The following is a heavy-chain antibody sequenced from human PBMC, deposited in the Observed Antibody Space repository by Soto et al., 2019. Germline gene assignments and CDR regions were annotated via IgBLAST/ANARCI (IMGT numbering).Heavy chain of an antibody. CDR2: IYSGGST. V-gene: IGHV3-53*01. Sequence: GGSLRLSCAASGFTVSSNYMSWVRQAPGKGLEWVSVIYSGGSTYYADSVKGRFTISRDNSKNTLYLQMNSLRAEDTSVYYCARVLFSHHAFDIWGQGTMVTVSS. D-gene: IGHD3-10*01. CDR1: GFTVSSNY. J-gene: IGHJ3*02. CDR3: ARVLFSHHAFDI.